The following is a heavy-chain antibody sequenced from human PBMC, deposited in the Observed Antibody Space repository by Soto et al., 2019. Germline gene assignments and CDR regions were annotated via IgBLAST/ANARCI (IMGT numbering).Heavy chain of an antibody. CDR2: ISYDGSNK. Sequence: GGSLRLSCAASGFTFSSYGMHWVRQAPGKGLEWVAVISYDGSNKYYADSVKGRFTISRDNSKNTLYLQMNSLRAKDTAVYYCARDGASTLLYYYYGMDVWGQGTTVTVSS. CDR1: GFTFSSYG. J-gene: IGHJ6*02. CDR3: ARDGASTLLYYYYGMDV. D-gene: IGHD3-16*01. V-gene: IGHV3-30*03.